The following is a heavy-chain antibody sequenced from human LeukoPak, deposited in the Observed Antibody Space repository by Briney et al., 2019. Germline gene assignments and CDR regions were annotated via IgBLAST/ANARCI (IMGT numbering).Heavy chain of an antibody. CDR3: AKGLSSVPRYYFDY. CDR2: ISGSGGST. V-gene: IGHV3-23*01. Sequence: GGSLRLSCAASGFTFRSYAMSWVRQAPGKGLEWVSAISGSGGSTNYADSVKGRFTIFRDNSKNTLYLQMNSLRAEDTAVYYCAKGLSSVPRYYFDYWGQGTLVTVSS. CDR1: GFTFRSYA. D-gene: IGHD3-10*01. J-gene: IGHJ4*02.